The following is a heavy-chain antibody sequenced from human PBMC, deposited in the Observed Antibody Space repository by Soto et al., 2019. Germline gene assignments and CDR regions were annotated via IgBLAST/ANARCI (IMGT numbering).Heavy chain of an antibody. D-gene: IGHD2-15*01. CDR3: AKASPLEVHLGPGSICSGGSCDPKSDAFDI. Sequence: GGSLRLSCAASGFTFSSYAMSWVRQAPGKGLEWVSAISGSGGSTYYADSVKGRFTISRDNSKKTLYLQMNSLRAEDTAVYYCAKASPLEVHLGPGSICSGGSCDPKSDAFDIWGQGTMVTVSS. CDR2: ISGSGGST. CDR1: GFTFSSYA. J-gene: IGHJ3*02. V-gene: IGHV3-23*01.